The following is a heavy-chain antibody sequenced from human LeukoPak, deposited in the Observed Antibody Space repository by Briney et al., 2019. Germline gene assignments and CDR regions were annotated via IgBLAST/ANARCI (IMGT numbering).Heavy chain of an antibody. J-gene: IGHJ4*02. D-gene: IGHD1-26*01. CDR3: AKDFLVGATPGRYY. V-gene: IGHV3-23*01. Sequence: GGSLRLSCAASGFTFSSYAMSWVRQAPGKGLEWVSAISGSGGSTYYADSVRGRFTISRDNSKNMLYLQMNSLRAEDTAVYYCAKDFLVGATPGRYYWGQGTLVTVSS. CDR2: ISGSGGST. CDR1: GFTFSSYA.